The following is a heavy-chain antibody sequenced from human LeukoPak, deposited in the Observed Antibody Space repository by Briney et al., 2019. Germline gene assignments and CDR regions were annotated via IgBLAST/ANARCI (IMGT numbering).Heavy chain of an antibody. D-gene: IGHD5/OR15-5a*01. CDR2: ISSSSSYI. V-gene: IGHV3-21*01. J-gene: IGHJ3*02. CDR1: GFTFSSYA. CDR3: ARVYVLGAFDI. Sequence: GGSLRLSCAASGFTFSSYAMSWVRQAPGKGLEWVSSISSSSSYIYYADSVKGRFTISRDNAKNSLYLQMNSLRAEDTAVYYCARVYVLGAFDIWGQGTMVTVSS.